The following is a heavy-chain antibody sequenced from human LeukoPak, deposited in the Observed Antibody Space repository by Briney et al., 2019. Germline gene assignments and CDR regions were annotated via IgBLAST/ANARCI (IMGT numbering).Heavy chain of an antibody. V-gene: IGHV3-23*01. CDR1: GISLSNYA. J-gene: IGHJ4*02. CDR3: AKRGIVIRGILVIGYHQEAYHYDY. D-gene: IGHD3-10*01. CDR2: ISVRGGST. Sequence: GGSLGLSCVVSGISLSNYAMTWVRQAPGKGLEWVSYISVRGGSTTYADSVKGRFTISRDTSLNTLYLQMTSLRAEDTAVYFCAKRGIVIRGILVIGYHQEAYHYDYWGQGVLVTVSS.